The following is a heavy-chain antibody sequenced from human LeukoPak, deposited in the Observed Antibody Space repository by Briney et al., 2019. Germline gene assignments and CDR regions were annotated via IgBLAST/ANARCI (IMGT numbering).Heavy chain of an antibody. CDR1: GYSFPSYW. CDR2: IDPRDSYT. J-gene: IGHJ4*02. CDR3: ARLESSGYYVY. Sequence: GESLKISCKGSGYSFPSYWISWVRQMPGKGLEWMGRIDPRDSYTKYSPSFQGHVSISADKSISTAYLQWSSLKASDTATYYCARLESSGYYVYWGQGTLVTVSS. V-gene: IGHV5-10-1*01. D-gene: IGHD3-22*01.